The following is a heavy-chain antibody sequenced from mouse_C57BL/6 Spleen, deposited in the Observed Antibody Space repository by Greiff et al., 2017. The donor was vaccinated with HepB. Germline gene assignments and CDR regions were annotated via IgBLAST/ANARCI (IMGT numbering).Heavy chain of an antibody. V-gene: IGHV1-55*01. J-gene: IGHJ3*01. CDR1: GYTFTSYW. D-gene: IGHD3-2*02. CDR3: ARPHLRAWFAY. Sequence: QVQLQQPGAELVKPGASVKMSCKASGYTFTSYWITWVKQRPGQGLEWIGDIYPGSGSTNYNEKFKSKATLTADTSSSTAYLQLSSLPSEDSAVYYCARPHLRAWFAYWGQGTLVTVSA. CDR2: IYPGSGST.